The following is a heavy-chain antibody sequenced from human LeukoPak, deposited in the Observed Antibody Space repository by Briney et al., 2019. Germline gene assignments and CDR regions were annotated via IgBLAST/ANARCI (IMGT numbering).Heavy chain of an antibody. J-gene: IGHJ5*02. D-gene: IGHD4-17*01. CDR1: GYTFTSYG. Sequence: SVKVSCKASGYTFTSYGISWVRQAPGQGLEWMGWISASNGNTKYAQKLQGRVTMTTDTSTSTAYMELRSLRSDDTAVYYCARVSTVTSWELSRVGFDPWGQGTLVTVSS. CDR3: ARVSTVTSWELSRVGFDP. CDR2: ISASNGNT. V-gene: IGHV1-18*01.